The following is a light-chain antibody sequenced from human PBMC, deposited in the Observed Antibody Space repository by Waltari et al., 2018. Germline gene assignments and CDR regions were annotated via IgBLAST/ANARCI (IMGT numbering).Light chain of an antibody. V-gene: IGLV2-14*03. CDR1: SSDVGGYSH. J-gene: IGLJ3*02. CDR2: DVS. Sequence: QSALTQPTSVSGSPGQSVTVSCTGTSSDVGGYSHVAWYQKHPAKAPKLIIYDVSSRPSGVSSRFSGSKSGNTASLTISGLQAEDEADYFCSSYTSSSTVVFGGGTKVTVL. CDR3: SSYTSSSTVV.